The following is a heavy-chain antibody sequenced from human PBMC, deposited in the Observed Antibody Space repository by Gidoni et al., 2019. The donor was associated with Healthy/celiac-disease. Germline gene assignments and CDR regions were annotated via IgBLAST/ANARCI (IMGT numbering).Heavy chain of an antibody. Sequence: QVQLVQSGAEVKKPGSSVKVSCRASGGTFSSYAISWVRQAPGQGLEWMGGIIPIFGTANYAQKFQGRVTITADESTSTAYMELSSLRSEDTAVYYCARGDYCSGGSCYDYWGQGTLVTVSS. V-gene: IGHV1-69*01. CDR2: IIPIFGTA. CDR1: GGTFSSYA. CDR3: ARGDYCSGGSCYDY. D-gene: IGHD2-15*01. J-gene: IGHJ4*02.